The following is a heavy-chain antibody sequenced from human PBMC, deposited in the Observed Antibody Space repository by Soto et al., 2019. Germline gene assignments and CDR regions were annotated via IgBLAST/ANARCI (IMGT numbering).Heavy chain of an antibody. CDR2: IWYDGSNK. V-gene: IGHV3-33*01. J-gene: IGHJ6*02. CDR1: GFTFSSYG. Sequence: QVQLVESGGGVVQPGRSLRLSCAASGFTFSSYGMHWVRQAPGKGLEWVAVIWYDGSNKYYADSVKGRFTISRDNSKNTLDLQMNSLRAEDTAVYYCARDQHSTTVTTFVWYYYYYGMDVWGQGTTVTVSS. CDR3: ARDQHSTTVTTFVWYYYYYGMDV. D-gene: IGHD4-4*01.